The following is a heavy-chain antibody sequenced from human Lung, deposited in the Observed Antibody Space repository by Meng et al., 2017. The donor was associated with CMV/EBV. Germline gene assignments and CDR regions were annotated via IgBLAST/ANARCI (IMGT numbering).Heavy chain of an antibody. Sequence: GESXKISCAASGFIFSSYTMNWVRQAPGKGLEWISGISSSGGTTYYADSVKGRLTISRENSKGTVYLEMNSLRAEDTAIYYCSKAADVYQLLEYYFDYWGQGTLVTVSS. D-gene: IGHD2-2*01. CDR2: ISSSGGTT. V-gene: IGHV3-23*01. CDR3: SKAADVYQLLEYYFDY. CDR1: GFIFSSYT. J-gene: IGHJ4*02.